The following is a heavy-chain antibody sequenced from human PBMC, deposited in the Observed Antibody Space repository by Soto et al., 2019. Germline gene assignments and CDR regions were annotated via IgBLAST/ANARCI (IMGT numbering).Heavy chain of an antibody. V-gene: IGHV1-18*01. J-gene: IGHJ6*02. CDR3: ARAAYCSTRTCYLVDV. CDR2: ISGDRGNT. D-gene: IGHD2-2*01. CDR1: GYRFSDSG. Sequence: QVQLVQSGAEVKRPGASVKVSCKASGYRFSDSGISWVRQAPGQGLEWMGWISGDRGNTNYPQKFQGRVTMTTDTSTSTAYMELRSLRSDDTAVFYCARAAYCSTRTCYLVDVWGQGTTVTVSS.